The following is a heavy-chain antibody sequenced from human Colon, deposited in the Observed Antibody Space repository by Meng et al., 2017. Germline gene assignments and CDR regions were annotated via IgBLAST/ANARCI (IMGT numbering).Heavy chain of an antibody. CDR3: ASSDYYRSDY. J-gene: IGHJ4*02. D-gene: IGHD3-22*01. CDR2: TSHSGST. CDR1: GGSISRSDW. V-gene: IGHV4-4*02. Sequence: VPRPGAGPGLVKPSETLSLTCAGSGGSISRSDWWSWVRQPPGKGLEWIGETSHSGSTNYSPSLKSRVTISLDKSKNQLSLKLNSVTAADTAVYYCASSDYYRSDYWGQGTLVTVSS.